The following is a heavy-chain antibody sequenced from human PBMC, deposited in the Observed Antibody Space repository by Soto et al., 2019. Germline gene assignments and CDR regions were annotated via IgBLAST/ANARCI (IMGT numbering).Heavy chain of an antibody. CDR3: AHRILRTVFGLATTTAIYFDF. Sequence: KESGPTVVKPAETLTLTCTFSGFSLTTSGVGVGWIRQSPGKAPEWLALIYWDDDKRYSASLKSRLTITKDTSKNQVVLTMASVDPADTATYYCAHRILRTVFGLATTTAIYFDFWGQGTPVVVSS. D-gene: IGHD3-3*01. CDR2: IYWDDDK. CDR1: GFSLTTSGVG. J-gene: IGHJ4*02. V-gene: IGHV2-5*02.